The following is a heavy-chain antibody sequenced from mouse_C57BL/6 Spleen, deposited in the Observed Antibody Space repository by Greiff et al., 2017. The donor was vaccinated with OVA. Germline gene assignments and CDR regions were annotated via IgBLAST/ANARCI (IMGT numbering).Heavy chain of an antibody. CDR1: GFTFSDYY. Sequence: EVQVVESEGGLVQPGSSMKLSCTASGFTFSDYYMAWVRQVPEKGLEWVANINYDGSSTYYLDSLKSRFIMSRDNAKNILYLQMSSLKSEDTAAYYCAREDYGSGYFDYWGQGTTLTVSS. CDR3: AREDYGSGYFDY. J-gene: IGHJ2*01. V-gene: IGHV5-16*01. CDR2: INYDGSST. D-gene: IGHD1-1*01.